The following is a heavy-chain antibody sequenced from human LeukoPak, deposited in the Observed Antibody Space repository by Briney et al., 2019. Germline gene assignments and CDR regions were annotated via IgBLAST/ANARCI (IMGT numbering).Heavy chain of an antibody. J-gene: IGHJ3*02. D-gene: IGHD2-2*01. CDR3: ARGRDFSEDIVVVPAARDAFDI. CDR1: GFTFSSYS. Sequence: GGSLRLSCAASGFTFSSYSMNWVRQAPGKGLEWVSSISSSSSYIYYADSVKGRFTISRDNAKNSLYLQMNSLRAEDTAVYYCARGRDFSEDIVVVPAARDAFDIWGQGTMVTVS. V-gene: IGHV3-21*01. CDR2: ISSSSSYI.